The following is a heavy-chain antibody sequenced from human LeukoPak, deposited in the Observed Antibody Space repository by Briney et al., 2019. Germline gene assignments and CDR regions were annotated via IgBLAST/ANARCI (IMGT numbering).Heavy chain of an antibody. V-gene: IGHV5-51*01. D-gene: IGHD3-22*01. CDR2: IYPGDSDT. CDR1: GYSFTSYW. CDR3: ARQIEYYDSSGYYVGDY. Sequence: GESLKISCKGSGYSFTSYWIGWVRQMPGKGLEWMGIIYPGDSDTRYSPSFQGQVTISADKSISTAYLQWSGLKASDTAMYYCARQIEYYDSSGYYVGDYWGQGTLVTVSS. J-gene: IGHJ4*02.